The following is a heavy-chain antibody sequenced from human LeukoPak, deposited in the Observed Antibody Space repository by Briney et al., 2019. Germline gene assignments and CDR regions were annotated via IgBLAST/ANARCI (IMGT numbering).Heavy chain of an antibody. CDR2: ISSSATYR. CDR3: ARSARLMKGVVEVTALDD. D-gene: IGHD3-3*01. J-gene: IGHJ4*02. CDR1: EFTFTTYS. V-gene: IGHV3-21*01. Sequence: GESLRLSCAASEFTFTTYSMAWVRQAPGKGLEWVSSISSSATYRYYADSVKGRFTIARDNAKNSVYLEMNSLRADDTAVYYCARSARLMKGVVEVTALDDWGQGTLVTVSS.